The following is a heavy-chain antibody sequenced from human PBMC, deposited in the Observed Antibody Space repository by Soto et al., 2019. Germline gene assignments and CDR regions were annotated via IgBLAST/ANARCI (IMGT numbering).Heavy chain of an antibody. Sequence: GGSLRLSCAASGFTFSSYAMHWVRQAPGKGLEWVAVISYDGSNKYYADSVKGRFTISRDNSKNTLFLQMNSLRAEDTAVYYWARVEKNYGSGSYFDYWGQGTLVTVSS. D-gene: IGHD3-10*01. CDR3: ARVEKNYGSGSYFDY. V-gene: IGHV3-30-3*01. J-gene: IGHJ4*02. CDR1: GFTFSSYA. CDR2: ISYDGSNK.